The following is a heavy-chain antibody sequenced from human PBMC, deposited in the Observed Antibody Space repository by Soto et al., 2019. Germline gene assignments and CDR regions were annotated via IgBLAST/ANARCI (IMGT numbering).Heavy chain of an antibody. J-gene: IGHJ4*02. CDR3: ARGPSVDY. CDR2: IYYSGST. V-gene: IGHV4-39*01. Sequence: SETLSLTCTVSGGSISSSSYYWGWIRQPPGKGLEWIGSIYYSGSTYYNPSLKSRVTISVDTSKNQFSLKLSSVTAADTAVYYCARGPSVDYWGQGTLVTVS. CDR1: GGSISSSSYY.